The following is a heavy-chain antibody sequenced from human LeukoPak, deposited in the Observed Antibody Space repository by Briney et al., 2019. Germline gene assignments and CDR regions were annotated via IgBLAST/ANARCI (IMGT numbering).Heavy chain of an antibody. CDR2: IYHSGST. CDR3: ARGIYCSGGSCYPTWFDP. D-gene: IGHD2-15*01. J-gene: IGHJ5*02. V-gene: IGHV4-30-2*01. Sequence: PSETLSLTCAVSGGSISSGGYSWSWIRQPPGKGLEWIGYIYHSGSTYYNPSLKSRVTISVDTSKNQFSLKLSSVTAADTAVYYCARGIYCSGGSCYPTWFDPWGQGTLVTVSS. CDR1: GGSISSGGYS.